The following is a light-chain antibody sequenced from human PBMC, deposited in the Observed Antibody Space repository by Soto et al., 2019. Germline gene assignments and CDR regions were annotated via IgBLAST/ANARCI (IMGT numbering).Light chain of an antibody. CDR1: NSDVGGYNY. V-gene: IGLV2-14*01. Sequence: QSALTQPASVSGSPGQSITISCTGTNSDVGGYNYVSWYQQHPGQAPKLMIYDVSNRPSGVSNRFSGSKSGNTASLTISGLQAEDEADYYCSSYTSSSTLVVFGGGTKLTVL. CDR2: DVS. J-gene: IGLJ2*01. CDR3: SSYTSSSTLVV.